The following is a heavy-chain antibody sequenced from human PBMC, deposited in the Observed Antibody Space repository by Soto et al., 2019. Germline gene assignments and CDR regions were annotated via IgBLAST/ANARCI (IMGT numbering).Heavy chain of an antibody. V-gene: IGHV2-70*16. CDR3: VRNSLRENYYTMDV. CDR1: GFSLSTNGMC. CDR2: IDWDDDK. J-gene: IGHJ6*02. Sequence: SGPMLVNPTQTLTLTCTFSGFSLSTNGMCVSWIRQPPGKALEWLARIDWDDDKSYGTSLKTRLTISKDTSKNQVVLTMTNMDPVDTATYYCVRNSLRENYYTMDVWGHGTTVTVSS. D-gene: IGHD6-13*01.